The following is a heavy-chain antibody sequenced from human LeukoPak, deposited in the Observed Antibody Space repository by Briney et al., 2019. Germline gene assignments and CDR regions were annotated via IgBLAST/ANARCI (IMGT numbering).Heavy chain of an antibody. CDR1: GYTFTGYY. CDR2: INPNSGGT. J-gene: IGHJ4*02. V-gene: IGHV1-2*02. Sequence: ASVKVSCKASGYTFTGYYMHWVRQAPGQGLEWMGWINPNSGGTNYAQKFQGRVTITTDESTSTAYMELSSLRSEDTAVYYCAIEPTTVPYWGQGTLVTVSS. D-gene: IGHD4-17*01. CDR3: AIEPTTVPY.